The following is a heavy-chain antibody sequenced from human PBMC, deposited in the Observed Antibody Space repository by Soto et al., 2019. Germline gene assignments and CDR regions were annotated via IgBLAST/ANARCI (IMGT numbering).Heavy chain of an antibody. CDR3: RTSSRYSKDV. J-gene: IGHJ6*02. Sequence: SETLSLTCTVSGDSIRSSSYWGWIRQPPGKGLEWIGSIYSTGNTYYNPSLNSQVTISVDTSKNQFSLNVISVTAADTAVYYCRTSSRYSKDVWGQGTTVTFSS. D-gene: IGHD6-13*01. CDR1: GDSIRSSSY. V-gene: IGHV4-39*01. CDR2: IYSTGNT.